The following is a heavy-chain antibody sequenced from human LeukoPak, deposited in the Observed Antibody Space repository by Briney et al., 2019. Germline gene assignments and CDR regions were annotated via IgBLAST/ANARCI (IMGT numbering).Heavy chain of an antibody. CDR1: GFTFDDYA. J-gene: IGHJ3*02. CDR2: ISWNSGSI. Sequence: PGRSLRLSCAASGFTFDDYAMHWVRQAPGKGLEWVSGISWNSGSIGYADSVKGRFTISRDNAKNSLYLQMNSLRAEDTALYYCAKDLEGQVFSVAFDIWGQGTMVTVSS. CDR3: AKDLEGQVFSVAFDI. D-gene: IGHD5/OR15-5a*01. V-gene: IGHV3-9*01.